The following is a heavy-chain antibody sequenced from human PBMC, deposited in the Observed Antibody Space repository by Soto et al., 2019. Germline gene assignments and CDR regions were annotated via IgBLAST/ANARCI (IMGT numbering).Heavy chain of an antibody. CDR1: GGSFSGYY. CDR2: INHSGST. D-gene: IGHD4-17*01. CDR3: ARSFDYGEHYFDY. Sequence: PSETLSLTCAVYGGSFSGYYWSWIRQPPGKGLEWIGEINHSGSTNYNPSLKSRVTISVDTSKNQFSLKLSSVTAADTAVYYCARSFDYGEHYFDYWGQGTLVTVSS. J-gene: IGHJ4*02. V-gene: IGHV4-34*01.